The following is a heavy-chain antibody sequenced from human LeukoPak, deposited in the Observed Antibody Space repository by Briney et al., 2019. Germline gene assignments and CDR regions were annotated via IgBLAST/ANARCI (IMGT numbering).Heavy chain of an antibody. D-gene: IGHD3-22*01. CDR2: IYHSGST. V-gene: IGHV4-4*02. CDR3: AIPYYYDSSGYSHDAFDI. J-gene: IGHJ3*02. CDR1: GGSTSSSNW. Sequence: SETLSLTCAVSGGSTSSSNWWSWVRQPPGKGLEWIGEIYHSGSTNYNPSLKSRVTISVDKSRNQFSLKLSSVTAADTAVYYCAIPYYYDSSGYSHDAFDIWGQGTMVTVSS.